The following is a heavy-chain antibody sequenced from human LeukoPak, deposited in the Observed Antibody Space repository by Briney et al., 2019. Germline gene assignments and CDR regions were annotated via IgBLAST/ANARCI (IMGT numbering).Heavy chain of an antibody. CDR1: GFTFSDYY. V-gene: IGHV3-11*04. CDR2: IRGSGGDI. D-gene: IGHD6-13*01. J-gene: IGHJ4*02. CDR3: ARDIVAAGLFFDY. Sequence: GGSLRLSCAASGFTFSDYYMGWIRQAPRKGLEGVSYIRGSGGDIHYADSVKGRFTISRDNAKSSLYLQMNSLRAEDTAVYYCARDIVAAGLFFDYWGQGTLVTVSS.